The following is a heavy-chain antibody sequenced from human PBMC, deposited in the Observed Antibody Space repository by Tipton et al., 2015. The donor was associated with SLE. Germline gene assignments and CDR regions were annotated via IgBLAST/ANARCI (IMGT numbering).Heavy chain of an antibody. CDR3: ARTADRVVTATPGGDFDY. J-gene: IGHJ4*02. V-gene: IGHV3-48*03. D-gene: IGHD2-21*02. Sequence: SLRLSCAASGFTFSSYEMNWVRQAPGKGLEWVSYISSSGSTIYYADSVKGRFTISRDNAKNSLYLQMNSLRAEDTAVYYCARTADRVVTATPGGDFDYWGQGTLVTVSS. CDR1: GFTFSSYE. CDR2: ISSSGSTI.